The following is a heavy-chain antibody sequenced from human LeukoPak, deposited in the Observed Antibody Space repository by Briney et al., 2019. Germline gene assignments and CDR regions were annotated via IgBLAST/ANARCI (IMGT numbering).Heavy chain of an antibody. CDR3: AVFRYDAFDI. D-gene: IGHD1-1*01. J-gene: IGHJ3*02. CDR1: GFTFSDYY. Sequence: PGGSLRLSCAASGFTFSDYYMSWIRQAPGKGLEWVSYVSGSGSPIYYADSVKGRFTISRDNAKNSLHLQMNSLRAEDTAVYYCAVFRYDAFDIWGQGTMVTVSS. CDR2: VSGSGSPI. V-gene: IGHV3-11*04.